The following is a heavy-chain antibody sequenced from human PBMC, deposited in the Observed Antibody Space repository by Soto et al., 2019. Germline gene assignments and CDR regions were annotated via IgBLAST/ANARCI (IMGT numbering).Heavy chain of an antibody. CDR1: GFTFSSYA. CDR2: ISGSGGST. J-gene: IGHJ4*02. Sequence: PGGSLRLSCAASGFTFSSYAMSWVRQAPGKGLEWVSAISGSGGSTYYADSVKGRFTISRDNSKNTLYLQMNSLRAEDTAVYYCAKDGDPETYSSGWYLSFDYWGQGTLVTVSS. D-gene: IGHD6-19*01. CDR3: AKDGDPETYSSGWYLSFDY. V-gene: IGHV3-23*01.